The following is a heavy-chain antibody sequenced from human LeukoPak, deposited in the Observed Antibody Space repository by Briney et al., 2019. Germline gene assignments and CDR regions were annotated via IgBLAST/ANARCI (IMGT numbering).Heavy chain of an antibody. V-gene: IGHV1-18*01. Sequence: GASVEVSCKASGCTFTSYGISWVRQAPGQGLEWMGWISAYNGNTNYAQKLQGRVTMTTDTSTSTAYMELRSLRSDDTAVYYCARDSLWGSYRPYYYYYGMDVWGQGTTVTVSS. CDR2: ISAYNGNT. D-gene: IGHD3-16*02. CDR3: ARDSLWGSYRPYYYYYGMDV. CDR1: GCTFTSYG. J-gene: IGHJ6*02.